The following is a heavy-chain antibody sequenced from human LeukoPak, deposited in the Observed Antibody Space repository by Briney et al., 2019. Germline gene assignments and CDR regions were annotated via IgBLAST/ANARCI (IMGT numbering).Heavy chain of an antibody. Sequence: SETLSLTCTVSGASISSSSYYWGWIRPSPGKGLEWIGSIYYSWSTYYNPSLKSRITMFVDTSTNQFSLKLSSVTAADTAVYHCARSALYHYGSGDGYFDYWGQGTRVTVSS. CDR1: GASISSSSYY. V-gene: IGHV4-39*01. CDR3: ARSALYHYGSGDGYFDY. CDR2: IYYSWST. J-gene: IGHJ4*02. D-gene: IGHD3-10*01.